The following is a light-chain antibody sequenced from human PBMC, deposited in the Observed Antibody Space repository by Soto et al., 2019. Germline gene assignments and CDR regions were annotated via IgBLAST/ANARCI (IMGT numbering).Light chain of an antibody. J-gene: IGKJ1*01. V-gene: IGKV3-20*01. CDR1: QSVSSSS. Sequence: EIVLTQSPGTLSLSPGERATLSCMASQSVSSSSFAWYQQKPGQAPRLLIYGASSSATGIPDRFSGSGSGTDFTLTISRLEPEDFAVYYCQQYSTSPWTFGQGTKVEIK. CDR3: QQYSTSPWT. CDR2: GAS.